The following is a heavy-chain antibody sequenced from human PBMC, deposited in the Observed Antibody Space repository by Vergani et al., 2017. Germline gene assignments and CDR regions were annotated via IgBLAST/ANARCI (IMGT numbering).Heavy chain of an antibody. D-gene: IGHD6-13*01. Sequence: QLQLQESGPGLVKPSETLSLTCTVSGGSISSSSYYWGWIRQPPGNGLEWIGSIYYSGSTYYNPSLKSRVTISVDTSKNQFSLKLSSVTAADTAVYYCATLVAAARGWFDPWGQGTLVTVSS. J-gene: IGHJ5*02. CDR3: ATLVAAARGWFDP. CDR1: GGSISSSSYY. CDR2: IYYSGST. V-gene: IGHV4-39*01.